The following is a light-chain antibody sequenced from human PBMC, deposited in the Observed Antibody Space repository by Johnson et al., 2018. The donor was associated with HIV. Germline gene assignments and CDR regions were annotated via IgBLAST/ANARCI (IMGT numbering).Light chain of an antibody. J-gene: IGLJ1*01. CDR3: GTWDSRRRAGGV. CDR1: RTNVGNNF. Sequence: QSVLTQPPSVSAAPGQKVTISCSGGRTNVGNNFVSWYQQFPGAAPKLLIYEDNKRPSGIPDRFSGSRSGTSATLDITGLQPGDEADYHCGTWDSRRRAGGVFGTGTKVTVL. V-gene: IGLV1-51*02. CDR2: EDN.